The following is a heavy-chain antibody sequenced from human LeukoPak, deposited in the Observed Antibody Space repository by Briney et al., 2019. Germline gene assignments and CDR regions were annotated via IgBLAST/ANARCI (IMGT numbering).Heavy chain of an antibody. D-gene: IGHD4-17*01. V-gene: IGHV4-38-2*02. CDR3: TREYGFMTTVFHAFDI. J-gene: IGHJ3*02. CDR2: LSHSGNT. CDR1: GYSISSGYY. Sequence: SETLSLTCTVSGYSISSGYYWGWIRQPPGKGLEWIGSLSHSGNTYYNSSLKSRVTISVDTSKNQFSLKLSSVTAADTAIYYCTREYGFMTTVFHAFDIWGQGTMVTVSS.